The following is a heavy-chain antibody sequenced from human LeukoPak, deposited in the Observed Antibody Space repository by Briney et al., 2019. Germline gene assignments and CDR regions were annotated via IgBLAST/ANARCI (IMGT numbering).Heavy chain of an antibody. V-gene: IGHV3-23*01. CDR3: ARDISGYDYFDY. CDR1: GFTFSSYA. Sequence: GGSLRLSCAASGFTFSSYAMSWVRQAPGKGLEWVSAISGSGGSTYYADSVKGRFTISRDNSKNTLYLQMNSLRAEDTAVYYCARDISGYDYFDYWGQGTLVTVSS. CDR2: ISGSGGST. D-gene: IGHD5-12*01. J-gene: IGHJ4*02.